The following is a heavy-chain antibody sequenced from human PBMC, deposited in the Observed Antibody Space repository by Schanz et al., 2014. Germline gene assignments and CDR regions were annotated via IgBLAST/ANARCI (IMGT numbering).Heavy chain of an antibody. V-gene: IGHV3-21*05. Sequence: EVHLVESGGGVVQPGRSLRLSCAAYGFTLSSYAMHWIRQAPGKGLEWVSYISGTTTYTNYADSVKGRFTISRDNAKNSLYLQMNSLRAEDTAVYYCAREQIMAAAGLVDYWGHGTLVTVSS. D-gene: IGHD6-13*01. CDR1: GFTLSSYA. CDR2: ISGTTTYT. CDR3: AREQIMAAAGLVDY. J-gene: IGHJ4*01.